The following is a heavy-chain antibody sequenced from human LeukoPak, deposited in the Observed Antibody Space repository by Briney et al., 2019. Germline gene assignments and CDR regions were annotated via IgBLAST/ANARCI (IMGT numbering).Heavy chain of an antibody. CDR1: GYTFTGYY. J-gene: IGHJ4*02. D-gene: IGHD3-16*01. CDR2: MSPKSANT. Sequence: GASVKVSCKASGYTFTGYYMHWVRQAPGQGLEWMGWMSPKSANTGYAQKFRGRVTITRDTSISTAYMELSSLTSEDTAVYYCARTPPRGLIDYWGQGTLVTVSS. V-gene: IGHV1-8*03. CDR3: ARTPPRGLIDY.